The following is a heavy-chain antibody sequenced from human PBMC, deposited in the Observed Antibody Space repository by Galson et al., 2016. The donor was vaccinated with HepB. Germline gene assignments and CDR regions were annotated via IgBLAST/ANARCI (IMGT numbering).Heavy chain of an antibody. J-gene: IGHJ4*02. D-gene: IGHD4-23*01. CDR2: ISAYNGNT. CDR1: GYTFTNYG. V-gene: IGHV1-18*01. CDR3: ARGHDYGGNNDY. Sequence: SVKVSCKASGYTFTNYGISWVRQAPGQGLEWMGWISAYNGNTNYVRKFQGRVSMTIERSPSTAYMALRSLRSDDTAVYYCARGHDYGGNNDYWGQGTLVTVSS.